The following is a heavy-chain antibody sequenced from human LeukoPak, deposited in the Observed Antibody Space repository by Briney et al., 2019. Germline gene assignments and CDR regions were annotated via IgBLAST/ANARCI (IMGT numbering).Heavy chain of an antibody. V-gene: IGHV3-13*01. J-gene: IGHJ4*02. Sequence: GGSLRLSCAASGFTFSSYDMHWVRQATGKGLEWVSAIGTAGDTYYPGSVKGRFTISRENAKNSLYLQMNSLRAGDTAVYYCARGGSYHTNFDYWGQGTLVTVSS. D-gene: IGHD1-26*01. CDR1: GFTFSSYD. CDR3: ARGGSYHTNFDY. CDR2: IGTAGDT.